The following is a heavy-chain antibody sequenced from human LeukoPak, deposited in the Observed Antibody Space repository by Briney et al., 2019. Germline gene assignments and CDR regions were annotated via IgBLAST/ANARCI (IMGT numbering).Heavy chain of an antibody. J-gene: IGHJ4*02. D-gene: IGHD4-23*01. CDR2: FDPEDGET. CDR3: ATISTTVVTPPFDY. V-gene: IGHV1-24*01. Sequence: ASVKVSCKGSGYTLTELSMHWVRQAPGKGLEWMGGFDPEDGETIYAQKFQGRVTMTEDTSTDTAYMELSSLRSEDTAVYYCATISTTVVTPPFDYWGQGTLVTVSS. CDR1: GYTLTELS.